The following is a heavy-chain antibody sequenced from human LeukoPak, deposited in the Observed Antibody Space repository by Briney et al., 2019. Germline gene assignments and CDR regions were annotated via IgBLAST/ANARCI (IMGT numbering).Heavy chain of an antibody. V-gene: IGHV4-34*01. J-gene: IGHJ4*02. CDR3: ARVTVVRGVKYYFDY. CDR1: GGSFSGYY. CDR2: INHSGST. Sequence: SETLSLTCAVYGGSFSGYYWSWIRQPPGKGLEWIGEINHSGSTNYNPSLKSRVTISVDTSKNQFSLKLSSVTAADTAVYYCARVTVVRGVKYYFDYWGQGTLVTVSS. D-gene: IGHD3-10*01.